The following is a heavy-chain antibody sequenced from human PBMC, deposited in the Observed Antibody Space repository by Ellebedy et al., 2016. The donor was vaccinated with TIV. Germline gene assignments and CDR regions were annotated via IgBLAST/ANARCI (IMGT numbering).Heavy chain of an antibody. J-gene: IGHJ3*01. V-gene: IGHV4-4*07. D-gene: IGHD3-22*01. CDR1: GVSITSHF. CDR2: LHPSGTP. CDR3: ARHGPQWFDAFDL. Sequence: SQTLSLTCAVSGVSITSHFWTWIRQPAGGGLGWIGRLHPSGTPNYNPSLKSRVIMSRDTSKDQFSLKLSSVTAAETAVYYCARHGPQWFDAFDLWGQGTLVTVSS.